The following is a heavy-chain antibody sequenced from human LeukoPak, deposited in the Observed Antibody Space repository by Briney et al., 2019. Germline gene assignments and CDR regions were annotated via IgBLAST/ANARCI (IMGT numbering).Heavy chain of an antibody. Sequence: GGSLRLSCAASGFTFSSYSMNWVRQAPGKGLEWVSSISSSSSYIYYADSVKGRLTISRDNAKNSLYLQMNSLGAEDTAVYYCAREGTTGTTSWFDPWGQGTLVTVSS. J-gene: IGHJ5*02. D-gene: IGHD1-1*01. CDR2: ISSSSSYI. CDR3: AREGTTGTTSWFDP. V-gene: IGHV3-21*01. CDR1: GFTFSSYS.